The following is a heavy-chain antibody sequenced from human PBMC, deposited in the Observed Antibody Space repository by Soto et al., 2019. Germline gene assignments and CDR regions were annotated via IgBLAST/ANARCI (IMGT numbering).Heavy chain of an antibody. CDR2: ISAYNGNT. CDR3: ASSSWFLVNYYYGMDV. Sequence: QVQLVQSGAEVKKPGASVKVSYKASGYTFTSYGISWVRQAPGQGLEWMGWISAYNGNTNYAQKLQGRVTMTTDTSTSTAYMELRSLRSDDTAVYYCASSSWFLVNYYYGMDVWGQGTTVTVSS. J-gene: IGHJ6*02. CDR1: GYTFTSYG. V-gene: IGHV1-18*01. D-gene: IGHD6-13*01.